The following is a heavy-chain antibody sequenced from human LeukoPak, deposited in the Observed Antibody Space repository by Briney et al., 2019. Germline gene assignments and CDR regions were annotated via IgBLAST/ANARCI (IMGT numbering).Heavy chain of an antibody. J-gene: IGHJ4*02. CDR3: ARGNGDYSMDY. V-gene: IGHV4-30-2*01. CDR2: IYHSGST. CDR1: GGSISSGGYS. Sequence: SETLSLTCAVSGGSISSGGYSWSWIRQPPGKGLEWIGYIYHSGSTYYNPSLKSRVTISVDRSKSQFSLKLSSVTAADTAVYYCARGNGDYSMDYWGQGTLVTVSS. D-gene: IGHD4-17*01.